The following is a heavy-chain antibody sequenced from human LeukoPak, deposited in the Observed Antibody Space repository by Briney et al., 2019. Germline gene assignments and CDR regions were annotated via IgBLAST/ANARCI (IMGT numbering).Heavy chain of an antibody. CDR2: ISGSGGST. Sequence: GGSLRLSCAASGFTLSSYAMSWVRQAPGKGLEWVSAISGSGGSTYYADSVKGRFTISRDNSKNTLYLQMNSLRAEDTAVYYCAKVRGSYYYYGMDVWGQGTTVTVSS. V-gene: IGHV3-23*01. D-gene: IGHD3-16*01. CDR1: GFTLSSYA. CDR3: AKVRGSYYYYGMDV. J-gene: IGHJ6*02.